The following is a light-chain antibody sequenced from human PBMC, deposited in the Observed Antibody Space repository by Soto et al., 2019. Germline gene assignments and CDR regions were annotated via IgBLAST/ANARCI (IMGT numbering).Light chain of an antibody. Sequence: DILLTQSPGTLSLSPGERATLSCRASQSVSSSYLAWYQQKPGQAPRLLIYGASSRATGIPDRFSGSGSGTDFTLTISRLEPEDFAVYYCQQYGSSPFTFGGGTKVDIK. CDR3: QQYGSSPFT. CDR2: GAS. V-gene: IGKV3-20*01. J-gene: IGKJ4*01. CDR1: QSVSSSY.